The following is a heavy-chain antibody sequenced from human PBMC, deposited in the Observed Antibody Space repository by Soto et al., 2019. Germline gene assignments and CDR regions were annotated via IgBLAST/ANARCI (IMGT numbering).Heavy chain of an antibody. CDR2: ISGSDGRT. V-gene: IGHV3-23*01. CDR3: AKGVSQYTPLALFDY. J-gene: IGHJ4*02. Sequence: GGSLRLSCAASGFTFSSYAMSWVRQAPGKGLEWVSTISGSDGRTYSTDSVKGRFTISRDNSRNTAYLQMNSLRVEDTAVYYCAKGVSQYTPLALFDYWGRGTLVAVSS. D-gene: IGHD5-18*01. CDR1: GFTFSSYA.